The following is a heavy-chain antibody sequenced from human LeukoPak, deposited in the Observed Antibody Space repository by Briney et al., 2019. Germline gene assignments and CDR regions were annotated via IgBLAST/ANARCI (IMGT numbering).Heavy chain of an antibody. D-gene: IGHD3-3*01. J-gene: IGHJ4*02. V-gene: IGHV4-61*01. CDR2: VYYSGST. Sequence: SETLSLTCTLSGGAVRTASYNWSSIWQPPGKRLGWIGYVYYSGSTNYSPSLQSRVTVSVDTSKSQFSLKLTSVTAADTAVYYCARHPYTIFGETDYWGQGTLVTVSS. CDR3: ARHPYTIFGETDY. CDR1: GGAVRTASYN.